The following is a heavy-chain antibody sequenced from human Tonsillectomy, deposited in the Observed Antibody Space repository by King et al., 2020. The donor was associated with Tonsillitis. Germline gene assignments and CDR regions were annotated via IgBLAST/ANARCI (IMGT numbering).Heavy chain of an antibody. V-gene: IGHV3-21*01. D-gene: IGHD5-18*01. CDR1: GFTFSSYS. CDR2: ISSSSSYI. CDR3: ARVYTAMAKDAFDI. Sequence: VQLVESGGGLVKPVGSLRLSCAASGFTFSSYSMNWVRQAPGKGLEWVSSISSSSSYIYYADSVKGRFTISRDNAKNSLYLQMNSLRAEDTAVYYCARVYTAMAKDAFDIWGQGTMVTVSS. J-gene: IGHJ3*02.